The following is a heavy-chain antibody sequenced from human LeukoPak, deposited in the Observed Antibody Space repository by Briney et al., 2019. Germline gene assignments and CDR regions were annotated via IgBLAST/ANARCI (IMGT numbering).Heavy chain of an antibody. Sequence: GGSLRLSCAASGFSFSSFGMSWVRQAPGKGLEWVSRISGSDGSTYYADSVKGRFTISRDNSKNTLYLQMNSLRAEDTAVYYCAKEAVGSRTNYNWFDPWGRGTLVTVSS. D-gene: IGHD6-13*01. CDR3: AKEAVGSRTNYNWFDP. J-gene: IGHJ5*02. CDR1: GFSFSSFG. CDR2: ISGSDGST. V-gene: IGHV3-23*01.